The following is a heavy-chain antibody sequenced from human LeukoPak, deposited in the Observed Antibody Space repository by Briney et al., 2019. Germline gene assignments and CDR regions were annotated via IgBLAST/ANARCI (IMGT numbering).Heavy chain of an antibody. CDR1: GGSISSGCYY. CDR3: AGAWGYSRDY. CDR2: TYTSGSN. V-gene: IGHV4-61*02. D-gene: IGHD3-22*01. Sequence: SETLSLTCTVSGGSISSGCYYWSWLRPPAGKGLDGLVRTYTSGSNNPTPSLTSRVTISVDTSKNQCSLKLSSVTAADTAVYYCAGAWGYSRDYWGQGTLVTVSS. J-gene: IGHJ4*02.